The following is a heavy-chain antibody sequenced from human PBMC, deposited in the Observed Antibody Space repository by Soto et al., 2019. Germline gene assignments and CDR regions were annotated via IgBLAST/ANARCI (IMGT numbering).Heavy chain of an antibody. J-gene: IGHJ4*02. CDR3: ASRIGTYYYGSGSKGWIDY. Sequence: SETLSLTCAVYGGSFSGYYWSWIRQPPGKGLEWIGEINHSGSTNYNPSLKSRVTISVDTSKNQFSLKLSSVTAADTAVYYCASRIGTYYYGSGSKGWIDYWGQGTLVTVSS. CDR1: GGSFSGYY. D-gene: IGHD3-10*01. V-gene: IGHV4-34*01. CDR2: INHSGST.